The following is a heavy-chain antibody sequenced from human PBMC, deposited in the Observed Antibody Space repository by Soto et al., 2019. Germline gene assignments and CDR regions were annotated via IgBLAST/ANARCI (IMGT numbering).Heavy chain of an antibody. D-gene: IGHD1-26*01. J-gene: IGHJ4*02. V-gene: IGHV3-53*02. CDR2: IYSGGTT. CDR3: ARRYIVGVTGDY. Sequence: EVQLVETGGGMIQPGGSLRLSCAVSGFSVSSNYTSWVRQAPGKGLEWVSLIYSGGTTSYADSVKGRFIISRDSSKNTLFLQMNSLRVEDTAVYYCARRYIVGVTGDYWGQGTLVTVSS. CDR1: GFSVSSNY.